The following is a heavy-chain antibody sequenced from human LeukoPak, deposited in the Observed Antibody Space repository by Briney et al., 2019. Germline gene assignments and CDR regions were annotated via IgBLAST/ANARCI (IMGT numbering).Heavy chain of an antibody. Sequence: GASVKVSCKASGGTFSSYAISWVRQAPGQGPEWMGGIIPIFGTANYAQKFQGRVTITTDESTSTAYMELSSLRSEDTAVYYCARDGVSLTAAISRSDAFDIWGQGTMVTVSS. D-gene: IGHD2-2*01. CDR1: GGTFSSYA. J-gene: IGHJ3*02. CDR2: IIPIFGTA. V-gene: IGHV1-69*05. CDR3: ARDGVSLTAAISRSDAFDI.